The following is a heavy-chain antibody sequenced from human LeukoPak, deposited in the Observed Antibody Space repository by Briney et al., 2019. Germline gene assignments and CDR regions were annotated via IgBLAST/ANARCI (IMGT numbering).Heavy chain of an antibody. CDR1: GYTFTGYY. Sequence: GASVKVSCKASGYTFTGYYMHWVRQAPGQGLEWMGWINPNSGGTSYAQKFQGRVTMTRDTSISTAYMELSRLRSDDTAVYYCARVAAVAGTDYWGQGTLVTVSS. CDR2: INPNSGGT. J-gene: IGHJ4*02. V-gene: IGHV1-2*02. D-gene: IGHD6-19*01. CDR3: ARVAAVAGTDY.